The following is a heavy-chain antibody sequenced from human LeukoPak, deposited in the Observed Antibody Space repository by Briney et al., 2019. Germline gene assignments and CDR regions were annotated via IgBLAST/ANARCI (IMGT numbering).Heavy chain of an antibody. D-gene: IGHD3-10*01. CDR1: GFTFGSYS. CDR2: IKEDGSEI. J-gene: IGHJ4*02. CDR3: AREFSGEFDY. V-gene: IGHV3-7*01. Sequence: PGGSLRLSCAGSGFTFGSYSMSWVRRAPGKGLEWVANIKEDGSEIYYVDSVKGRFTISRDNAKNSLFLQMNSLRAEDTAVYYCAREFSGEFDYWGQGTLVTVSS.